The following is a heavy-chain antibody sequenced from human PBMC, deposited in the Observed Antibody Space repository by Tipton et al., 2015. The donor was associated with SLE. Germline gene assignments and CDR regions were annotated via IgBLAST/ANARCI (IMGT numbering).Heavy chain of an antibody. V-gene: IGHV4-34*12. CDR1: GESFNGYF. Sequence: LSCAVYGESFNGYFWTWIRQPPGKGLEWIAEIIHSGVTNYNPSLRSRVTISADMSKNQVSLKLSSVTAADTAVYYCARVAPTEVFDYWGQGTLVTVSS. CDR2: IIHSGVT. CDR3: ARVAPTEVFDY. D-gene: IGHD1-1*01. J-gene: IGHJ4*02.